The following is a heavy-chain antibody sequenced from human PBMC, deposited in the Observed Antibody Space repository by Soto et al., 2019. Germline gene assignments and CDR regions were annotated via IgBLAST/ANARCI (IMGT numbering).Heavy chain of an antibody. CDR1: GFTFSSGA. CDR2: ISGNGGST. Sequence: EVQLSESGGGLVQPGGSLRLSCAASGFTFSSGAMNWVRQAPGKGLEWVSTISGNGGSTYYPDSVKGRFTISRDNAKNTLYLQMNSLRAEDTAVYYCAKEDSSGWYDDYWGQGTLVTVSS. CDR3: AKEDSSGWYDDY. V-gene: IGHV3-23*01. D-gene: IGHD6-19*01. J-gene: IGHJ4*02.